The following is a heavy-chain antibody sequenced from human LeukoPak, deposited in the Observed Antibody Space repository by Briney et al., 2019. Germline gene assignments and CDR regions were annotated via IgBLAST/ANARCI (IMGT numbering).Heavy chain of an antibody. D-gene: IGHD3-22*01. CDR1: GGSFSGYY. Sequence: SETLSLTCAVYGGSFSGYYWSWIRQPPGKGLEWIGEINHSGSTNYNPSLKSRVTISVDTSKNQFSLKLSSVTAADTAVYYCATMDYYDCNWSQGTLVTVSS. CDR3: ATMDYYDCN. CDR2: INHSGST. V-gene: IGHV4-34*01. J-gene: IGHJ4*02.